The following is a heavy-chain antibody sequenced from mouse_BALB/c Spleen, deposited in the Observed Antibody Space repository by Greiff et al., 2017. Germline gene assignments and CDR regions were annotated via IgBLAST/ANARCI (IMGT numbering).Heavy chain of an antibody. CDR3: ARTGNFDV. J-gene: IGHJ1*01. D-gene: IGHD4-1*01. Sequence: QVQLQQSGAELVRPGASVTLSCKASGYTFTDYEMHWVKQTPVHGLEWIGAIDPETGGTAYNQKFKGKATLTVDKSSSTAYMELLSLTSEDSAVYYCARTGNFDVWGAGTTVTVSS. CDR2: IDPETGGT. V-gene: IGHV1-15*01. CDR1: GYTFTDYE.